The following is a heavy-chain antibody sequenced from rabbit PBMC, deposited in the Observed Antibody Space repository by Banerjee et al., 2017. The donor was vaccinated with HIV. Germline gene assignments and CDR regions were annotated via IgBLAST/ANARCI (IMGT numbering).Heavy chain of an antibody. Sequence: QEQLEESGGDLVKPEGSLTLTCTASGFSFSSSYHMCWVRQAPGKGLEWIGTIYAGSSGSAYYASWAKGRFTISSDDGQNTVDLQMNSLTAADTATYFCARDTYGYAGVIGWNFNLWGPGTLVTVS. CDR1: GFSFSSSYH. D-gene: IGHD6-1*01. V-gene: IGHV1S45*01. CDR2: IYAGSSGSA. J-gene: IGHJ4*01. CDR3: ARDTYGYAGVIGWNFNL.